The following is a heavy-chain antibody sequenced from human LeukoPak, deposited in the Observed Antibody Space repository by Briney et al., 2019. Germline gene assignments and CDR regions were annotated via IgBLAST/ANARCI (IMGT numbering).Heavy chain of an antibody. CDR3: ARGMFDNSGTYYYFYYALDV. J-gene: IGHJ6*02. CDR1: GYTFNSYH. V-gene: IGHV1-8*01. CDR2: MNAKSGHT. Sequence: ASVKVSCKASGYTFNSYHIDWVRQAPGQGPEWMGWMNAKSGHTGYAQKFEGRVTMTRDTSTNTAYMELSGLRSEDTAVYYCARGMFDNSGTYYYFYYALDVWGQGTTVTVSS. D-gene: IGHD3-22*01.